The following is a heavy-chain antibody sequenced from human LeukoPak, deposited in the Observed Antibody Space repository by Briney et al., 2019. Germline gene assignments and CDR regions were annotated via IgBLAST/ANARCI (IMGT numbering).Heavy chain of an antibody. CDR2: INPTGVST. J-gene: IGHJ5*02. CDR3: ARGLSWFDP. CDR1: GYSLSSYY. Sequence: ASVKVSCKASGYSLSSYYMHWVRQAPGQGLEWMGIINPTGVSTTYAQKFQGRVTMTRVMSTSTVYMELSSLRSEDTAVYYCARGLSWFDPWGQGTLVTVSS. D-gene: IGHD3-10*01. V-gene: IGHV1-46*01.